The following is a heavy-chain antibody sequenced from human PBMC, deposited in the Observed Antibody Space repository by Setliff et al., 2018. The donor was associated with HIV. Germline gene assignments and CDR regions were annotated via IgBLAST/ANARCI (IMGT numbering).Heavy chain of an antibody. Sequence: PGGSLRLSCAASRFTFSTSWMSWVRQAPGKGLEWVANIKEDGREKYYVDSVKGRFTISRDNAKNSLYLQMNSLRAEDTAVYYCARAGGYYYDNDASDIWGQGTVVTVSS. CDR2: IKEDGREK. CDR3: ARAGGYYYDNDASDI. V-gene: IGHV3-7*03. D-gene: IGHD3-22*01. J-gene: IGHJ3*02. CDR1: RFTFSTSW.